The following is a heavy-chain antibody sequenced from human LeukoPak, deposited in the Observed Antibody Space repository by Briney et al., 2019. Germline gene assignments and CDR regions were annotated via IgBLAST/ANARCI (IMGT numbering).Heavy chain of an antibody. CDR2: INRGGRST. J-gene: IGHJ4*02. CDR1: GFSFSSYC. Sequence: GTLTLTCAASGFSFSSYCWHWVRQAPGKGLVWISRINRGGRSTSYVDSVTRRFTMPGDDAKNTLYLQMNSLSADDMAVYYCVRDVWGDRGGFFDYWGQGTLVSVSS. D-gene: IGHD2-21*01. CDR3: VRDVWGDRGGFFDY. V-gene: IGHV3-74*01.